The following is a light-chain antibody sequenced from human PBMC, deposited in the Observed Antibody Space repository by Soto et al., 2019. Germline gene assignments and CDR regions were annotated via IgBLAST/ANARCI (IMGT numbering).Light chain of an antibody. CDR1: QSVSSSY. V-gene: IGKV3-20*01. CDR2: GAS. Sequence: EIVLTQSPGTLSLSPGERATLSCRASQSVSSSYLAWYQQKPGQAPRLLIYGASNRASGIPDRFSGSGSGTDFTLTISRLEPEDFAVYYCQQYGSPSPSITFGQGTRLDIK. J-gene: IGKJ5*01. CDR3: QQYGSPSPSIT.